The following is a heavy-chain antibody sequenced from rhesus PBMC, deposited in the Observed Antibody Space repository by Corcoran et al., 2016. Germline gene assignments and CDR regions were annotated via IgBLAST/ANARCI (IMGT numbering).Heavy chain of an antibody. CDR1: GGSISSSNW. J-gene: IGHJ4*01. D-gene: IGHD3-22*01. Sequence: QVQLQESGPGLVKPSETLSLTCAVSGGSISSSNWWSWIRQPPGKGLEWIGYISGSRGSTYYNPSLKSRVTISTDTSKSQFSLKLSSVTAADTAVYYCARSDWSGIPDYWGQGVLVTVSS. V-gene: IGHV4-65*01. CDR2: ISGSRGST. CDR3: ARSDWSGIPDY.